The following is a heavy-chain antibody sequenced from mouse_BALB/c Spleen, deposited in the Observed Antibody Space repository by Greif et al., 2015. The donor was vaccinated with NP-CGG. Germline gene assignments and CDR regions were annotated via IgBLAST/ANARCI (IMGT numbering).Heavy chain of an antibody. V-gene: IGHV5-12-2*01. CDR1: GFTFSSYT. CDR3: ARQGSGFAY. CDR2: ISNGGGST. Sequence: EVKLVESGGGLVQPGGSLKLSCAASGFTFSSYTMSWVRQTPEKRLEWVAYISNGGGSTYYPDTVKGRFTISRDNAKNTLYLQMSSLKSEDTAMYYCARQGSGFAYWGQGTLVTVSA. J-gene: IGHJ3*01.